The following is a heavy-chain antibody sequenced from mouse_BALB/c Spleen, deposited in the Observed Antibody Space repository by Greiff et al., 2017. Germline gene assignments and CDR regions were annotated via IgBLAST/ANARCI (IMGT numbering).Heavy chain of an antibody. CDR2: ISSGGST. Sequence: EVMLVESGGGLVKPGGSLKLSCAASGFTFSSYAMSWVRQTPEKSLEWVASISSGGSTYYPDSVKGRFTISRDNARNILYLQMSSLRSEDTAMYYCARGGTVVATEDYWGQGTTLTVSS. V-gene: IGHV5-6-5*01. J-gene: IGHJ2*01. CDR1: GFTFSSYA. CDR3: ARGGTVVATEDY. D-gene: IGHD1-1*01.